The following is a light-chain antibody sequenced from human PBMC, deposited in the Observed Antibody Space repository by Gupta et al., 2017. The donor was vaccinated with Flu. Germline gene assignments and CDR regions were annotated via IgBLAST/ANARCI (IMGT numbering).Light chain of an antibody. J-gene: IGKJ2*01. CDR3: HHYGTSPYT. CDR1: ESVTRNH. CDR2: GTS. V-gene: IGKV3-20*01. Sequence: VSVTPSCRAGESVTRNHLARYKQKPGQAPRLLMYGTSNRAPGIPDRFSGGGSGTDVTLTINRLEPEDSAVFYCHHYGTSPYTFGQGTNLEIK.